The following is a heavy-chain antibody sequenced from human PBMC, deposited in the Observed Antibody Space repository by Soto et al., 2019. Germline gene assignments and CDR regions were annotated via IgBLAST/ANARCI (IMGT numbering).Heavy chain of an antibody. V-gene: IGHV3-21*01. CDR2: ISSSSSYI. Sequence: PGGSLRLCCSASGFSFSDYYMNWIRQAPGKGLEWVSSISSSSSYIYYADSVKGRFTISRANAKNSLYLQMNSLRAEDTAVYYYARPYSGYDALDYWGQGTLVTVSS. J-gene: IGHJ4*02. D-gene: IGHD5-12*01. CDR1: GFSFSDYY. CDR3: ARPYSGYDALDY.